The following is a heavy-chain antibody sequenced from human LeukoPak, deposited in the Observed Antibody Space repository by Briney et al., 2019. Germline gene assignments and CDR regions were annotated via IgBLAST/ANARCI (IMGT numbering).Heavy chain of an antibody. J-gene: IGHJ4*02. CDR3: AKEGGGYYSYYFDY. CDR1: GFIFSSHG. Sequence: GGSLRLSCAASGFIFSSHGMNWVRQAPGKGLEWVSGISPSGDITYYADSVKGRFTISRDNSKNTLYLQMNSLRTEDTAVYYCAKEGGGYYSYYFDYWGQGTLVTVSS. D-gene: IGHD3-22*01. CDR2: ISPSGDIT. V-gene: IGHV3-23*01.